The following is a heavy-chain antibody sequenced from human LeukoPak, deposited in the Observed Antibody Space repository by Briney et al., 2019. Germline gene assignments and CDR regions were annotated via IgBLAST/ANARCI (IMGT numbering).Heavy chain of an antibody. D-gene: IGHD4-17*01. CDR3: AREYRDITQNWFDP. Sequence: PSETLSLTCTVSGGSISSGSYYWSWIRQPPGKGLEWIGYIYYSGSTYYNPSLKSRVTISVDTSKNQFSLKLSSVTAADTAVYYCAREYRDITQNWFDPWGQGTLVTVSS. CDR1: GGSISSGSYY. CDR2: IYYSGST. J-gene: IGHJ5*02. V-gene: IGHV4-30-4*08.